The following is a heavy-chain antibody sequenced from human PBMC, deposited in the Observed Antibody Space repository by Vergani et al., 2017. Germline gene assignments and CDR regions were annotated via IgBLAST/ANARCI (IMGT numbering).Heavy chain of an antibody. J-gene: IGHJ4*02. CDR1: GGTFSSYA. D-gene: IGHD1-1*01. V-gene: IGHV1-69*09. CDR3: ARDSTTGTEGAFDY. CDR2: INPILGIA. Sequence: QVQLVQSGAEVKKPGSSVKVSCKASGGTFSSYAISWVRQAPGQGLEWRGGINPILGIANYAQKFQGRVRITADKSTSTAYMELSSLRSEDTAVYYCARDSTTGTEGAFDYWGQGTLVTVSS.